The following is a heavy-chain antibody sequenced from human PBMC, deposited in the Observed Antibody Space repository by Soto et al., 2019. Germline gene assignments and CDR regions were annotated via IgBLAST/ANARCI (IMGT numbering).Heavy chain of an antibody. Sequence: PGGSLRLSCAASGLTFSSYCMHWVRQDPGKGLEWVSLISWDGSRTYYADSVRGRFTISRDSSKNSLYLQMNSLRTEDTALYYCAAADYGDFPNWFDPWGQGTLVTVSS. D-gene: IGHD4-17*01. J-gene: IGHJ5*02. CDR1: GLTFSSYC. CDR3: AAADYGDFPNWFDP. CDR2: ISWDGSRT. V-gene: IGHV3-43*01.